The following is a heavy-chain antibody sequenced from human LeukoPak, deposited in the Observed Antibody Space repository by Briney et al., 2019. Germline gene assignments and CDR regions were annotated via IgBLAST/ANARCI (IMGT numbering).Heavy chain of an antibody. CDR3: ARSPSRIQPSVSYGMDV. CDR1: GYSFTSNW. V-gene: IGHV5-51*01. CDR2: IYPGDSDT. D-gene: IGHD5-18*01. Sequence: GESLKISCKGSGYSFTSNWIGWVRQMPGKGLEWMGIIYPGDSDTRYSPSFQGQVTISADKSISTAYLQWSSLKASDTAMYYCARSPSRIQPSVSYGMDVWGQGTTVTVSS. J-gene: IGHJ6*02.